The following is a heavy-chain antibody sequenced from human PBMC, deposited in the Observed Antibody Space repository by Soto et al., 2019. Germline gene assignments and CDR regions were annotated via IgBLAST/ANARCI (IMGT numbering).Heavy chain of an antibody. CDR3: ATVHNTSRSFDY. D-gene: IGHD1-20*01. CDR1: GFSFSGYA. V-gene: IGHV3-23*01. Sequence: EVQLLESGGVLVQPGGSLRLSCAASGFSFSGYAMTWVRQAPGKGREWVSTTGASGRTTYYADSVKGRFTVSRDNSKNTLDLQMSSLRADDTAVYYCATVHNTSRSFDYWGQGTLVTVSS. J-gene: IGHJ4*02. CDR2: TGASGRTT.